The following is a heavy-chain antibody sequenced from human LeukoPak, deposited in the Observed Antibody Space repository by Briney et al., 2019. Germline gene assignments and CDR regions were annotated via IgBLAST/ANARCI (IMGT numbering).Heavy chain of an antibody. CDR3: ARVPHYSSSWYFDY. CDR2: ISGSGGGT. D-gene: IGHD6-13*01. CDR1: GFMFSSYP. J-gene: IGHJ4*02. V-gene: IGHV3-23*01. Sequence: GGSLRLSCAASGFMFSSYPMSWVRQAPGKGLEWVSSISGSGGGTYYADSVKGRFTISSDNSKNTLYLQMNSLRAEDTAVYYCARVPHYSSSWYFDYWGQGTLVTVSS.